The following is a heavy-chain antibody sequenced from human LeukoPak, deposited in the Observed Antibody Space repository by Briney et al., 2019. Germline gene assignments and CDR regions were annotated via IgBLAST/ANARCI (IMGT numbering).Heavy chain of an antibody. CDR3: ASYLDRNYYDSSGYSDY. J-gene: IGHJ4*02. CDR2: ISSSGSTI. V-gene: IGHV3-11*01. D-gene: IGHD3-22*01. Sequence: PGGSLRLSCAASGFTFSDYYMSWIRQAPGEGLEWVSYISSSGSTIYYADSVKGRFTISRDNAKNSLYLQMNSLRAKDTAVYYCASYLDRNYYDSSGYSDYWGQGTLVTVSS. CDR1: GFTFSDYY.